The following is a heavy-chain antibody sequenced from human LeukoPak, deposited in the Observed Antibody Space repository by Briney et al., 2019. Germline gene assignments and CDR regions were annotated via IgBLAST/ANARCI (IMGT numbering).Heavy chain of an antibody. D-gene: IGHD6-25*01. Sequence: SETLSLTCTVSGGSINNYYWSWIRQPPGKGLEWIGYVYYTGSTNYNPSLKSRVTISVATSKNQFSLKLSSVTAADTAVYYCARQGSSGYQRYYYYMDVWGKGTTVTVSS. CDR1: GGSINNYY. CDR3: ARQGSSGYQRYYYYMDV. V-gene: IGHV4-59*08. J-gene: IGHJ6*03. CDR2: VYYTGST.